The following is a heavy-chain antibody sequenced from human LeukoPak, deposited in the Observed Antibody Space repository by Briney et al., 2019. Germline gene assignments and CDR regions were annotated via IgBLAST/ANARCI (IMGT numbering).Heavy chain of an antibody. CDR1: GFTFSNAW. CDR2: INSKTNGGTS. D-gene: IGHD3-3*01. Sequence: GGTLRLSCAASGFTFSNAWMSWVRQAPGQGLGLVGRINSKTNGGTSDYAAPVRGRFITSGDDSKNTLYLQMNSLTTETTAVYYCTTDDRLTLFGVVKRAQPTGYWGQGTLVTVSS. J-gene: IGHJ4*02. CDR3: TTDDRLTLFGVVKRAQPTGY. V-gene: IGHV3-15*01.